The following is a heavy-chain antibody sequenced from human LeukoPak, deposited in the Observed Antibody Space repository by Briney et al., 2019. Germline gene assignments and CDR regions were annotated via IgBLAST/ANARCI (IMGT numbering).Heavy chain of an antibody. D-gene: IGHD1-20*01. J-gene: IGHJ4*02. CDR3: TTELVTGTIPFDY. V-gene: IGHV3-64*01. CDR2: ISSNGGST. Sequence: PGGSLRLSCAASGFTFSSYAMHCVRQAPGGGLEYVSAISSNGGSTSYANSVKGRFTISRDDSKTTLYLQMNSLKTEDTAVYYCTTELVTGTIPFDYWGQGTPVTVSS. CDR1: GFTFSSYA.